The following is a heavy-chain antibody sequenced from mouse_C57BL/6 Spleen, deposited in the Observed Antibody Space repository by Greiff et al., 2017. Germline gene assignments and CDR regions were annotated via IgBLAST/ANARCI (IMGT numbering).Heavy chain of an antibody. CDR3: ASPHYYGYYFDY. D-gene: IGHD1-2*01. CDR2: IYPGSGST. V-gene: IGHV1-55*01. Sequence: QVQLQQPGAELVKPGASVKMSCKASGYTFTSYWITWVKQRPGQGLEWIGDIYPGSGSTNYNEKFKSKATLTVDTSSSTAYMQLSSLTSSDSAVYYCASPHYYGYYFDYWGQGTTLTVSS. CDR1: GYTFTSYW. J-gene: IGHJ2*01.